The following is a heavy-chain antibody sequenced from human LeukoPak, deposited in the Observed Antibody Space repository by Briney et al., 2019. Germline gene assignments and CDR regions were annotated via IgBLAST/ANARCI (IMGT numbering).Heavy chain of an antibody. CDR2: INHSGST. Sequence: SETLSLTCAVYGGSLSGYYWSWIRQPPGKGLEWIGEINHSGSTNYNPSLKSRVTISVDTSKNQFSLKLSSVTAADTAVYYCARVFDTMVRGVKRFDPWGQGTLVTVSS. D-gene: IGHD3-10*01. J-gene: IGHJ5*02. CDR1: GGSLSGYY. CDR3: ARVFDTMVRGVKRFDP. V-gene: IGHV4-34*01.